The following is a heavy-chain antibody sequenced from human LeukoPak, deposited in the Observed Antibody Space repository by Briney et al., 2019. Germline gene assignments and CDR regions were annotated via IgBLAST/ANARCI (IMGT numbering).Heavy chain of an antibody. CDR2: IKQDGSEK. Sequence: GGSLRLSCAASGFTFSSYWMSWVRQAPGKGLEWVANIKQDGSEKYYVDSVKGRFTISRDNAKNSLYLRMNSLRAEDTAVYYCARGLYFDNSGYSPQLQYWGQGTLVTVSS. J-gene: IGHJ1*01. CDR3: ARGLYFDNSGYSPQLQY. CDR1: GFTFSSYW. V-gene: IGHV3-7*03. D-gene: IGHD3-22*01.